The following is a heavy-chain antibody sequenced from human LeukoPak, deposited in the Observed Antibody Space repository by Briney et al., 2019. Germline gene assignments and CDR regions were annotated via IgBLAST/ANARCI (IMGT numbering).Heavy chain of an antibody. J-gene: IGHJ4*02. CDR3: ARDLVATGSVGGY. V-gene: IGHV1-18*01. CDR2: ISAYNGNT. D-gene: IGHD5-12*01. CDR1: GYTFTSYG. Sequence: ASVKVSCKASGYTFTSYGISWVRQAPGQGREWVGWISAYNGNTNYAQKLQGRVTMTTDTSTTTAYMELRSLRSDDTAVYYCARDLVATGSVGGYWGQGTLVTVSS.